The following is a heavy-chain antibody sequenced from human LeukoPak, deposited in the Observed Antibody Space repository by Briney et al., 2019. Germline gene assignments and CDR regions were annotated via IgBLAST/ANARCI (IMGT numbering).Heavy chain of an antibody. CDR3: AREAKGIAVAGGPYYYGMDV. Sequence: PGRSLRLSCAASGSTFSSYGMHWVRQAPGKGLEWVAVIWYDGSNKYYADSVKGRFTISRDNSKNTLYLQMNSLRAEDTAVYYCAREAKGIAVAGGPYYYGMDVWGQGTTVTVSS. V-gene: IGHV3-33*01. D-gene: IGHD6-19*01. CDR2: IWYDGSNK. J-gene: IGHJ6*02. CDR1: GSTFSSYG.